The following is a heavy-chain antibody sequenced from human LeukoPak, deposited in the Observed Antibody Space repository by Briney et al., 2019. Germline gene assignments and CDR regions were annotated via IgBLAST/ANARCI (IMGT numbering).Heavy chain of an antibody. V-gene: IGHV3-23*01. CDR1: GFTFSSYA. CDR3: AKLGCSSTSCYRNSFDI. D-gene: IGHD2-2*01. CDR2: ISGSGGST. J-gene: IGHJ3*02. Sequence: GGSLRLSCAASGFTFSSYAMSWVRQAPGKGLEWVSAISGSGGSTYYADSVKGRLTISRGNSKNTLYLQINSLRPEDTAVYYCAKLGCSSTSCYRNSFDIWGQGTMVTVSS.